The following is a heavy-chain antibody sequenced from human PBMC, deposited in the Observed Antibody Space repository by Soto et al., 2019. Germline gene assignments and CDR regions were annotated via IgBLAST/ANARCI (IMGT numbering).Heavy chain of an antibody. CDR3: AKDLLYDILTGDDDY. Sequence: GGSLRLSCAASGFTFSSYAMSWVRQAPGKGLEWVSAISGSGGSTYYADSVKGRFTISRDNSKNTLYLQMNSLRAEDTAVYYCAKDLLYDILTGDDDYWGQGTLVTVSS. CDR1: GFTFSSYA. V-gene: IGHV3-23*01. J-gene: IGHJ4*02. D-gene: IGHD3-9*01. CDR2: ISGSGGST.